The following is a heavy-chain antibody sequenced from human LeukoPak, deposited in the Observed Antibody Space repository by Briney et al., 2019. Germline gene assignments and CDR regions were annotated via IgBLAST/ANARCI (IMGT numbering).Heavy chain of an antibody. CDR3: ARAYLFSSWYSRLTKLQLVLWSDP. CDR1: GGTFSSYA. Sequence: GASVKVSCKASGGTFSSYAISWVRQAPGQGLEWMGGIIPIFGTANYAQKFQGRVTITADESTSTAYMELSSLRSEDTAVYYCARAYLFSSWYSRLTKLQLVLWSDPWGQGTLVTVSS. CDR2: IIPIFGTA. J-gene: IGHJ5*02. V-gene: IGHV1-69*13. D-gene: IGHD6-13*01.